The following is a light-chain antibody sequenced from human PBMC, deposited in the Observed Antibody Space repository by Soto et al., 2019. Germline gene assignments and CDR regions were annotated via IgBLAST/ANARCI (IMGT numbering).Light chain of an antibody. CDR3: QHLDSYPIT. J-gene: IGKJ5*01. CDR2: AAS. V-gene: IGKV1-9*01. CDR1: QGISNY. Sequence: DIQLTQSPSFLSASVGDRVTITCRASQGISNYVLWYQQKPGKAPILLIYAASTLQSGVASRFSGSGSGTEFTLTISSLQPEDFAIYYCQHLDSYPITFGQGTRLEIK.